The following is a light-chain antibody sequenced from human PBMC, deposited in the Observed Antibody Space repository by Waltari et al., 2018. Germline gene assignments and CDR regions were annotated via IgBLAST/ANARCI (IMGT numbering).Light chain of an antibody. CDR3: QEHDNVPLA. J-gene: IGKJ4*01. V-gene: IGKV1-33*01. CDR1: QDISKY. Sequence: DIQMTQSPSSLSASVGDRLSITCQASQDISKYLNWYQQKPGQAPKVLIYDASTLKTGVPSRFSGSGSGTDFTLSISNLQPEDIATYYCQEHDNVPLAFGGGTKVEIK. CDR2: DAS.